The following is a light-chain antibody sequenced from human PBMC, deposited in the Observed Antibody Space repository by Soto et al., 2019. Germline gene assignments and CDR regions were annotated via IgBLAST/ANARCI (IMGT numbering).Light chain of an antibody. CDR1: GSNIGSNT. CDR2: NNN. J-gene: IGLJ1*01. V-gene: IGLV1-44*01. CDR3: AAWDDSLSGYV. Sequence: QSVLTQPPSASGTPGQRVSISCSGSGSNIGSNTVNWYQQLPGTAPKLLMYNNNQRPSGVPDRFSGSKSGTSASLAISGLQSDDEADYYCAAWDDSLSGYVFGTGTKLTVL.